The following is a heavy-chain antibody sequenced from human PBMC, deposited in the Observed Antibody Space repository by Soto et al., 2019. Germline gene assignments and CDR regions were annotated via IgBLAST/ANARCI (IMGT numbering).Heavy chain of an antibody. D-gene: IGHD3-10*01. J-gene: IGHJ4*02. V-gene: IGHV3-74*01. Sequence: GGALRLSSAASGFSFSHYWMHWVRQAPGKGLVWVSRISPDGRTTTYADSVKGRFTISRDNAKSTLYLQMNSLTVEDGAVYYCADSWLPPSYWGPGILVTVSS. CDR3: ADSWLPPSY. CDR1: GFSFSHYW. CDR2: ISPDGRTT.